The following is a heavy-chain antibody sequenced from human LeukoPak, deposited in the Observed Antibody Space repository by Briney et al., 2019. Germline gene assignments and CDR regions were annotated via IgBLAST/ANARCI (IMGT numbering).Heavy chain of an antibody. D-gene: IGHD2-15*01. CDR3: ASRLSGGRPGVGPHFDP. CDR2: IRIKAYGGTT. Sequence: GGSLRLSCTASGFTFGDYTMSWVRQAPGKGLEWVGFIRIKAYGGTTEYAASVKGRFTISRDNAKNSLYLQMNSLRAEDTAAYYCASRLSGGRPGVGPHFDPWGQGTLVTVSS. J-gene: IGHJ5*02. V-gene: IGHV3-49*04. CDR1: GFTFGDYT.